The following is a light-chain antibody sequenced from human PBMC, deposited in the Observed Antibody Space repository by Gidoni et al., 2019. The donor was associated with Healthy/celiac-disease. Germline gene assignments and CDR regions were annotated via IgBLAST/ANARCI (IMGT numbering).Light chain of an antibody. J-gene: IGKJ2*01. Sequence: DIQMTESPSSLSASVGDRVTITCRASQRISSYLNWYQQKPVKAPKLRIYAASRLQSGVPSRFSCSGSWTDFTITISSLQPEDFATYYCQQSYSTPYTFGQGTKLEIK. CDR1: QRISSY. CDR2: AAS. CDR3: QQSYSTPYT. V-gene: IGKV1-39*01.